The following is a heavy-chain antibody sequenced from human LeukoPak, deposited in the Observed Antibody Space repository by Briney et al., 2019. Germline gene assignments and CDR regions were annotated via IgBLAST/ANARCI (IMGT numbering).Heavy chain of an antibody. CDR1: GYTFTGYY. V-gene: IGHV1-2*02. D-gene: IGHD5-12*01. J-gene: IGHJ4*02. Sequence: GASVKVSCKASGYTFTGYYMHWVRQAPGQGLEWMGWINPNSGGTNYAQKFQGRVTMTRDTSISTAYMELSRLRSDDTAVYYCARDAARLRFLLRYFDYWGQGTLVTVSS. CDR3: ARDAARLRFLLRYFDY. CDR2: INPNSGGT.